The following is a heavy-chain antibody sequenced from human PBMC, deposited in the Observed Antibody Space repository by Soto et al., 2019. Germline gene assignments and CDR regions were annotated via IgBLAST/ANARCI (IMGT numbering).Heavy chain of an antibody. CDR2: IFYTGGT. Sequence: QVQLQESGPGLVKPSQTLSLTCTVSGASISSGDYYWSWIRQHPGRGLEWIGYIFYTGGTFYTPSXKXRVTMSVDTSKNQFSLKLTSVTAADTAVYFGARVRGATIFDFWGRGTLVTVSS. V-gene: IGHV4-31*03. J-gene: IGHJ4*02. CDR1: GASISSGDYY. D-gene: IGHD5-12*01. CDR3: ARVRGATIFDF.